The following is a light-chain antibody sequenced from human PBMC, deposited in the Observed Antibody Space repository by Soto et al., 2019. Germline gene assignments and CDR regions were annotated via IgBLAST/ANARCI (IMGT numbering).Light chain of an antibody. V-gene: IGLV1-51*01. CDR2: DDN. J-gene: IGLJ1*01. Sequence: QSALTQPPSASGSPGQSVTISCTGTSSDVGKYDYVSWFQHHPGKAPKLIIYDDNKRPSGIPDRFSGSKSGTSATLGITGFQTGDEADYYCGSWDSSLSAYVFGTGTKLTVL. CDR1: SSDVGKYDY. CDR3: GSWDSSLSAYV.